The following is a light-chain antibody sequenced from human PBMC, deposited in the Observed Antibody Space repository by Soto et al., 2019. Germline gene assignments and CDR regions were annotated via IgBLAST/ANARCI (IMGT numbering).Light chain of an antibody. CDR1: QSVSNN. J-gene: IGKJ1*01. Sequence: EIVMTQSPATLSVSPGEKVTLSCRASQSVSNNLAWYQQKPGQAPSRLMYGVSTRATGIPARFSGSGSGTEFTLTISSLQSEDFAVYYCQQYNRWPPWTFGQGTKVEIK. V-gene: IGKV3-15*01. CDR3: QQYNRWPPWT. CDR2: GVS.